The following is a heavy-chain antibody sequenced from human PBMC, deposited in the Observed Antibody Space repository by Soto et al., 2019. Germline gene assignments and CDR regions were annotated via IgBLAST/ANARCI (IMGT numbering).Heavy chain of an antibody. CDR1: GDTDTNYV. CDR2: IFPKFGTT. D-gene: IGHD3-16*02. J-gene: IGHJ6*02. CDR3: EAEMTFGKLSVV. V-gene: IGHV1-69*01. Sequence: QVQWVQSGAEVKKPGSSVKVSCKASGDTDTNYVISWVRQAPGQGLEWMGGIFPKFGTTYSAQKLQARLTITADESTPTVYMQLSSLSLDDTAVYKCEAEMTFGKLSVVWGQGTMVTVSS.